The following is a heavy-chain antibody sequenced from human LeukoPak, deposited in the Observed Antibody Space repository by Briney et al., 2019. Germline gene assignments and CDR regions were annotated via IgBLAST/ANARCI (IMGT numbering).Heavy chain of an antibody. V-gene: IGHV4-39*07. J-gene: IGHJ4*02. Sequence: SETLSLTRTVSGGSFNTYSHYWAWIRQPPGKGLEWIGSVHSGGYTYRSPSLKSRLTFSVDTSKNQFSLQLSSVTAADTAVYYCARDRRWGSDFDYWGQGTLVTVSS. CDR2: VHSGGYT. D-gene: IGHD7-27*01. CDR1: GGSFNTYSHY. CDR3: ARDRRWGSDFDY.